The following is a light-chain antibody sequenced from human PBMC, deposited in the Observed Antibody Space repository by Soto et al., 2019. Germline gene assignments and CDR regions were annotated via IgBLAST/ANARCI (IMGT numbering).Light chain of an antibody. Sequence: EIVMTQSPATLSVSPGERATLSCRASQSVSSNLAWYQQKPGQAPRLLIYGASTRATGIPARFSGSGSGTEFTLTISSLQSEDFAVYYCQQYIIWPPGTFGQGPKVQIK. J-gene: IGKJ1*01. CDR3: QQYIIWPPGT. CDR1: QSVSSN. V-gene: IGKV3-15*01. CDR2: GAS.